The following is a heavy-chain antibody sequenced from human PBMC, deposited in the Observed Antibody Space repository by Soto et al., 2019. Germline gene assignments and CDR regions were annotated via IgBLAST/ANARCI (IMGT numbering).Heavy chain of an antibody. CDR1: GGSFSGYY. D-gene: IGHD3-22*01. V-gene: IGHV4-34*01. J-gene: IGHJ1*01. Sequence: SETLSLTCAVYGGSFSGYYWSWIRQAPGEGLEWIGEINHSGSTNYNPSLKSRVTISVDTSKNQFSLKLSSVTAADTAVYYCARGQLMTFTMIFGPKLSFQHWGQGTLVTVS. CDR3: ARGQLMTFTMIFGPKLSFQH. CDR2: INHSGST.